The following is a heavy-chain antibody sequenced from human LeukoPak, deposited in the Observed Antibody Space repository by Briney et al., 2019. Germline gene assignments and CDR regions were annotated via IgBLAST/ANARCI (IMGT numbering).Heavy chain of an antibody. CDR1: GFTFSSYA. Sequence: PGGSLRLSCAASGFTFSSYAMSWVRQAPGKGLEWVSAISGSGGSTYYADSVKGRFTISRDNSKNTLYLQMNSLRAEDTAVYYCARPSGAYYYGMDLWGQGTTVTVSS. V-gene: IGHV3-23*01. J-gene: IGHJ6*02. CDR2: ISGSGGST. CDR3: ARPSGAYYYGMDL.